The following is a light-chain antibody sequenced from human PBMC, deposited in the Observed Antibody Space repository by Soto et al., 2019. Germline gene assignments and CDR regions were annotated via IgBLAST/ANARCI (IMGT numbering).Light chain of an antibody. J-gene: IGKJ1*01. CDR2: DAS. CDR3: QQRSNWPPT. V-gene: IGKV3-11*01. Sequence: EIVLLQSPATLSLSPGQSSSLSRRASQSVGNYLAWYQQTPGQANRLLIYDASNRATGIPARFSGSGSGTDFTLTISYLEPEDFAVFYCQQRSNWPPTVGKGTKVDIK. CDR1: QSVGNY.